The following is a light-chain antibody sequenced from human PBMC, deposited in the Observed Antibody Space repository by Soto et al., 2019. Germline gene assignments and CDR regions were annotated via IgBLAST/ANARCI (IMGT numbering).Light chain of an antibody. Sequence: QPVLTQSPSASASLGASVKLTCTLSSGHSSNAIAWHQQQPEKGPRYLMKLNSDGRYSKGDGIPDRFSGSSSGAERYLTIYRLKSEDEDDYYCQTWGTGIHVFGTGTKVTV. CDR3: QTWGTGIHV. CDR2: LNSDGRY. CDR1: SGHSSNA. V-gene: IGLV4-69*02. J-gene: IGLJ1*01.